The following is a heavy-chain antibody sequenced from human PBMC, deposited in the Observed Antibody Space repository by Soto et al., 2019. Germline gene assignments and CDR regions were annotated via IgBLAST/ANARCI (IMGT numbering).Heavy chain of an antibody. CDR2: IHYDGTT. D-gene: IGHD2-2*02. Sequence: QLQLQESGPGLVKPSETLSLTCTVSGGSINSNIYYWGWIRQPPGKGLEWVGNIHYDGTTYYNPSLKTRVTMSVDTSRNQFSLRLSSVTAADTAVYYCARLRCTTTTCYNLVAFDVWGQGTMVTVSS. CDR1: GGSINSNIYY. J-gene: IGHJ3*01. CDR3: ARLRCTTTTCYNLVAFDV. V-gene: IGHV4-39*01.